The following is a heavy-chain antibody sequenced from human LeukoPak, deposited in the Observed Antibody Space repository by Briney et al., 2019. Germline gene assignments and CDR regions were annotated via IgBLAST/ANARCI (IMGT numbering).Heavy chain of an antibody. Sequence: SETLSLNCTVSGDSISTYYWSWIRQPPGKGLEWIGEINHSGSTNYNPSLKSRVTISVDKSKNQFSLKLSSVTAADTAVYYCARYDVGWYYFDYWGQGTLVTVSS. V-gene: IGHV4-34*01. D-gene: IGHD6-19*01. CDR1: GDSISTYY. J-gene: IGHJ4*02. CDR3: ARYDVGWYYFDY. CDR2: INHSGST.